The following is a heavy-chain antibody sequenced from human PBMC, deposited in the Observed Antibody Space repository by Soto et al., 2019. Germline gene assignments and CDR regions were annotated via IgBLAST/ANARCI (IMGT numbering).Heavy chain of an antibody. J-gene: IGHJ4*02. CDR1: GFTFSSYG. V-gene: IGHV3-30*18. CDR3: AKDRGSN. CDR2: ISYDGGNK. Sequence: QVQLVESGGGVVQPGRSLRLSCAASGFTFSSYGMHWVRQAPGKGLEWVAVISYDGGNKYYADSVKGRFTISRDNSKNTLYLQMNSLRAEDTAVYYCAKDRGSNWGQGTLVTVSS. D-gene: IGHD3-10*01.